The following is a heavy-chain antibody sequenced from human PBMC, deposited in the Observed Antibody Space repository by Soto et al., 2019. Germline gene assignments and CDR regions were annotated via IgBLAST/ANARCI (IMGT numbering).Heavy chain of an antibody. V-gene: IGHV3-30-3*01. CDR1: GFTFSSYA. J-gene: IGHJ1*01. CDR3: ARVRSFSFEYFQH. CDR2: ISYDGSNK. Sequence: GGSLRLSCAASGFTFSSYAMHWVRQAPGKGLEWVAVISYDGSNKYYADSVKGRFTISRDNSKNTLYLQMNSLRAEDTAVYYCARVRSFSFEYFQHWGQGTLVTVSS. D-gene: IGHD3-16*02.